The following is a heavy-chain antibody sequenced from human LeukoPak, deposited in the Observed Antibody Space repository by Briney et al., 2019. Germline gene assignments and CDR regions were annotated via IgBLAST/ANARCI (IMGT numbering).Heavy chain of an antibody. Sequence: GGSLRLSCAASGFTFSSYVMHWVRQAPGKGLEWVAVIWYDGSNKYYADSVKGRFTISRDNSKNTLYLQMNSLRAEDTAIYYCAKTSRVNSAYDSPFHYWGLGTLVTVSS. CDR3: AKTSRVNSAYDSPFHY. V-gene: IGHV3-33*06. D-gene: IGHD5-12*01. J-gene: IGHJ4*02. CDR2: IWYDGSNK. CDR1: GFTFSSYV.